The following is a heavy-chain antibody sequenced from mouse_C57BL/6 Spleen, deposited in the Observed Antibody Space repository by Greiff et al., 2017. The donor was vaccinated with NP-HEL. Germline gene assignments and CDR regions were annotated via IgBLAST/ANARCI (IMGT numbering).Heavy chain of an antibody. CDR3: AREKIYYYGSSYEGGWYFDV. Sequence: QVQLQQSGAELVRPGSSVKLSCKASGYTFTSYWMHWVKQRPIQGLEWIGNIDPSDSETHYNQKFKDKATLTVDKTSSTAYMQLSSLTSEDSAVYYCAREKIYYYGSSYEGGWYFDVWGTGTTVTVSS. D-gene: IGHD1-1*01. CDR1: GYTFTSYW. CDR2: IDPSDSET. V-gene: IGHV1-52*01. J-gene: IGHJ1*03.